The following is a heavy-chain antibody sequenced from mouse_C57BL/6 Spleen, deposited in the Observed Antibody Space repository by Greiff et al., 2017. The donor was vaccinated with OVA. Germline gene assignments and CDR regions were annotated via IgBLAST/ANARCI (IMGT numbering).Heavy chain of an antibody. V-gene: IGHV7-1*01. J-gene: IGHJ4*01. CDR3: ARAIYEGAMDY. CDR2: SRNKANDYTT. D-gene: IGHD2-3*01. Sequence: EVQVVESGGGLVQSGRSLRLSCATSGFTFSDFYMEWVRQAPGKGLEWIAASRNKANDYTTEYSASVKGRFIVSRDTSQSILYLQMNALRAEDTAIYYCARAIYEGAMDYWGQGTSVTVSS. CDR1: GFTFSDFY.